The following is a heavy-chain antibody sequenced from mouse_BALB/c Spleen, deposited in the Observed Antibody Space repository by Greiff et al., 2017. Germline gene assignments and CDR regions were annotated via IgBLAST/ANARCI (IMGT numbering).Heavy chain of an antibody. Sequence: EVKLVESGGDLVKPGGSLKLSCAASGFTFSSYGMSWVRQTPDKRLEWVATISSGGSYTYYPDSVKGRFTISRDNAKNTLYLQMSSLKSEDTAMYYCAIHPGGNYAMDYWGQGTSVTVSS. CDR1: GFTFSSYG. CDR2: ISSGGSYT. V-gene: IGHV5-6*01. CDR3: AIHPGGNYAMDY. J-gene: IGHJ4*01.